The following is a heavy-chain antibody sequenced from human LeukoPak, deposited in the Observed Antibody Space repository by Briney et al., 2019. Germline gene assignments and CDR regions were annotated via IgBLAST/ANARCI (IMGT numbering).Heavy chain of an antibody. CDR2: INHSGST. V-gene: IGHV4-34*01. D-gene: IGHD3-22*01. J-gene: IGHJ4*02. CDR3: AGVAAYYYDSSGYADY. CDR1: GGSFSGYY. Sequence: SETLSLTCAVYGGSFSGYYWSWIRQPPGKGLEWIGEINHSGSTNYNPSLKSRVTISVDTSKNQFSLKLSSVTAADTAVYYCAGVAAYYYDSSGYADYWGQGTLVTVSS.